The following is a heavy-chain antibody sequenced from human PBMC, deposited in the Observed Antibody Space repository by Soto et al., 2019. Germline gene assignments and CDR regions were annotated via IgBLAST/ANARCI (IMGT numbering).Heavy chain of an antibody. CDR2: INPNSGNT. CDR1: GYTFTSCG. J-gene: IGHJ6*02. V-gene: IGHV1-8*01. D-gene: IGHD6-19*01. Sequence: ASVKVSCKASGYTFTSCGINWLRQATGQALEWMGWINPNSGNTGYAQKFQGRVTMTRNTSISTAYMELSSLRSEDTAVYYCARAYFERGSGWYPSYYYYGMDVWGQGTTVTVSS. CDR3: ARAYFERGSGWYPSYYYYGMDV.